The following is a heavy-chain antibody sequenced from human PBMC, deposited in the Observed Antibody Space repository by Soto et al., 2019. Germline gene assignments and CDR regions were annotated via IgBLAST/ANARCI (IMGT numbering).Heavy chain of an antibody. Sequence: SETLSLTCTVSGGSISSYYWSWIRQPPGKGLEWIGYIYYSGSTNYNPSLKSRVTISVDTSKNQFSLKLSSVTAADTAVYYCARDRGGGDEPDDYYYYYGMDVWGQGTTVTVSS. CDR1: GGSISSYY. CDR3: ARDRGGGDEPDDYYYYYGMDV. D-gene: IGHD2-21*01. CDR2: IYYSGST. J-gene: IGHJ6*02. V-gene: IGHV4-59*01.